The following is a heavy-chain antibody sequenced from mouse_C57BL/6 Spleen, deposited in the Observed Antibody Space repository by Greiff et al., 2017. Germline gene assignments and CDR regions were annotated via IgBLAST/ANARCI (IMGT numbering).Heavy chain of an antibody. CDR3: ARGGLDSSGYYAMDY. J-gene: IGHJ4*01. CDR1: GYAFSSSW. CDR2: IYPGDGDT. D-gene: IGHD3-2*02. Sequence: QVQLQQSGPELVTPGASVKISCKASGYAFSSSWMNWVKQRPGKGLEWIGRIYPGDGDTNYNGKFKGKATLTADKSSSTAYMQLSSLTSEDSAVYFCARGGLDSSGYYAMDYWGQGTSVTVSS. V-gene: IGHV1-82*01.